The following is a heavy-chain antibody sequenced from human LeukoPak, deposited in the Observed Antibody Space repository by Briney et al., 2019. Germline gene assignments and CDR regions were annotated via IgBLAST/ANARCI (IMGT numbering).Heavy chain of an antibody. CDR3: ARDRYYGSGSYSYYYYGMDV. CDR2: IYSGGST. CDR1: GFTFSNYA. J-gene: IGHJ6*02. D-gene: IGHD3-10*01. Sequence: GGSLRLSCAASGFTFSNYAMNWVRQAPGKGLEWVSVIYSGGSTYYADSVKGRFTISRDNSKNTLYLQMNSLRAEDTAVYYCARDRYYGSGSYSYYYYGMDVWGQGTTVTVSS. V-gene: IGHV3-53*01.